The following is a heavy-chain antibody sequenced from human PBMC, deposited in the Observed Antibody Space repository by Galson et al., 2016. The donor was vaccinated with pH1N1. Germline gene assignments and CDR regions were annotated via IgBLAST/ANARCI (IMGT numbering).Heavy chain of an antibody. CDR2: TNEDGSEK. CDR1: GLTFSNYW. V-gene: IGHV3-7*01. J-gene: IGHJ4*02. CDR3: ARSLQYYDPYYLDY. Sequence: SLRLSCAASGLTFSNYWMSWVRQAPGKGLEWVANTNEDGSEKYYVDSVRGRFTISRDNAKNSLFLQMDSLRAEDTAVYYCARSLQYYDPYYLDYWGQGTLVSVSS. D-gene: IGHD3-22*01.